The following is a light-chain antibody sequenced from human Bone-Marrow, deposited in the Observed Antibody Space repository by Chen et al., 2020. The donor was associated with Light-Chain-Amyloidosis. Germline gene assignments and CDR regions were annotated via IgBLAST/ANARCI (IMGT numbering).Light chain of an antibody. CDR3: QQSYSMSSIT. CDR1: QSISNY. CDR2: AAS. J-gene: IGKJ5*01. V-gene: IGKV1-39*01. Sequence: DIQMNQSPSSLYASVGDRVTITCRESQSISNYLNWYQQKPGKAPKLLIHAASTLQSGVPLRFSGSGSGTDFILTISSVQPEDFAIYYCQQSYSMSSITFGQGTRLEIK.